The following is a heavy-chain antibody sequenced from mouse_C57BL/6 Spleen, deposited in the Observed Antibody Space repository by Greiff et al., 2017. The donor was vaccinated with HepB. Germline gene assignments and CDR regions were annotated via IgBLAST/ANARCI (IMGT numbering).Heavy chain of an antibody. D-gene: IGHD2-3*01. CDR3: TRRDDGYWYFDV. CDR1: GYTFTDYE. V-gene: IGHV1-15*01. CDR2: IDPETGGT. J-gene: IGHJ1*03. Sequence: QVQLQQSGAELVRPGASVTLSCKASGYTFTDYEMHWVKQTPVHGLEWIGAIDPETGGTAYNQKFKGKAILTADKSSSTAYMELRSLTSEDSAVYYCTRRDDGYWYFDVWGTGTTVTVSS.